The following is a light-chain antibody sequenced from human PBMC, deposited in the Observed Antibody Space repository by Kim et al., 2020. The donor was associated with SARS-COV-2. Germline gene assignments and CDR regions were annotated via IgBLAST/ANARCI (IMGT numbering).Light chain of an antibody. J-gene: IGLJ2*01. CDR2: QDT. V-gene: IGLV3-1*01. CDR3: QAWDSSTGVV. Sequence: SYELTQPPSVSVSPGQTASITCSGEKLGDMYTCWYQQKAGQSPVLVIYQDTKRPPGIPGRFSGSSSGNTATLTISGTQTLDEADYYCQAWDSSTGVVFGGGTQLTVL. CDR1: KLGDMY.